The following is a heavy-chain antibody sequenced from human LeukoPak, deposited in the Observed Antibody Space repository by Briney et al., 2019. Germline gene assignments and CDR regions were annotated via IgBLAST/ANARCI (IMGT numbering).Heavy chain of an antibody. CDR1: GFTFSSYG. CDR3: ARGESFAFAN. J-gene: IGHJ3*02. V-gene: IGHV3-NL1*01. CDR2: IGRSGST. D-gene: IGHD2-21*01. Sequence: GGSLRLSCAASGFTFSSYGMHWVRQAPGKGLEWVSGIGRSGSTYYTDSVKGRFTISRDNSKDTLYLQMSSLRAEDTAVYYCARGESFAFANWGQGTMVTVSS.